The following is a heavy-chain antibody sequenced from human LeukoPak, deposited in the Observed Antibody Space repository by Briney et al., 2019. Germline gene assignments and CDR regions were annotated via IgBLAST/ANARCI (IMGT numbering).Heavy chain of an antibody. J-gene: IGHJ4*02. CDR3: ARGLILRYFDWLFGY. D-gene: IGHD3-9*01. CDR2: INAGNGNT. V-gene: IGHV1-3*01. CDR1: GYTVTSHA. Sequence: GASVKVSCKASGYTVTSHAMHWVRQAPGQRLEWMGWINAGNGNTKYSQKFHGRVTITRDTSASTAYMELSSLRSEDTAVYYCARGLILRYFDWLFGYWGQGTLVTVSS.